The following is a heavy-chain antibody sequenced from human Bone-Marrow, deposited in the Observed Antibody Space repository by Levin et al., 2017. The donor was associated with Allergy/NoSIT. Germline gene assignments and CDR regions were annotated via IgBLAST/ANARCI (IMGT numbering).Heavy chain of an antibody. Sequence: KASETLSLTCTVSGGSISSSSYYWGWIRQPPGKGLEWIGSIYYSGSTYYNPSLKSRVTISVDTSKNQFSLKLSSVTAADTAVYYCARDHDCGGDCYPRAPWGAFDIWGQGTMVTVSS. V-gene: IGHV4-39*07. CDR1: GGSISSSSYY. CDR2: IYYSGST. CDR3: ARDHDCGGDCYPRAPWGAFDI. D-gene: IGHD2-21*02. J-gene: IGHJ3*02.